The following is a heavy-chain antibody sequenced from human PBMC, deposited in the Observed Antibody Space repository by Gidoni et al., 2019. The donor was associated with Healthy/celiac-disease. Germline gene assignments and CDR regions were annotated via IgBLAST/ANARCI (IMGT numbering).Heavy chain of an antibody. CDR3: ASSWTKYYYYYYMDV. CDR1: GCPFSSYA. J-gene: IGHJ6*03. Sequence: QVQLVQSGAELKKPGSSVKVSCKASGCPFSSYAISWVRQAPGQGLEWMGGIIPIFGTANYAQKFQGRVTITADESTSTAYMELSSLRSEDTAVYYCASSWTKYYYYYYMDVWGKGTTVTVSS. D-gene: IGHD2-15*01. V-gene: IGHV1-69*01. CDR2: IIPIFGTA.